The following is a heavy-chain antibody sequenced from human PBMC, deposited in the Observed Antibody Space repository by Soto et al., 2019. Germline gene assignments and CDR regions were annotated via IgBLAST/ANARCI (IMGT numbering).Heavy chain of an antibody. CDR1: GGSISSGDHY. CDR3: ARALIQLWPHYYYGMDV. J-gene: IGHJ6*02. V-gene: IGHV4-30-4*01. D-gene: IGHD5-18*01. Sequence: SETLSLTCTVSGGSISSGDHYWSWIRQPPGKGLEWVGYIYYSGTTYYNPSLKSRVTISVDTSENQFSLKVNSVTAADTAVYYCARALIQLWPHYYYGMDVWGQGTTVTVSS. CDR2: IYYSGTT.